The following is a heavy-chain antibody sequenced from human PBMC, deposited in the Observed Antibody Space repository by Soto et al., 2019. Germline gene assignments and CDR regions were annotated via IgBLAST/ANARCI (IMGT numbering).Heavy chain of an antibody. Sequence: GGSLRLSCAASGFTFRSFWMHWVRQVPGKGPVWVSRINIDGSSTSYADAVKGRFTISRDNAKNTLYLQLNRLRAEDSAVYYCARDFYYDNSGHYGYYFDYWGHGTLVTVSS. J-gene: IGHJ4*01. V-gene: IGHV3-74*01. CDR1: GFTFRSFW. D-gene: IGHD3-22*01. CDR3: ARDFYYDNSGHYGYYFDY. CDR2: INIDGSST.